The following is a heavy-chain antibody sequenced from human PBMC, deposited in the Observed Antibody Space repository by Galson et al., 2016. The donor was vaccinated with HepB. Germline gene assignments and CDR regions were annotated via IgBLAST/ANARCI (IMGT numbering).Heavy chain of an antibody. CDR2: ISYTGTIK. Sequence: SLRLSCAASGFSFSLFPFHWIRQAPGKGLEWVAVISYTGTIKYYAPSVKGRFTLSRDDAKNTVYLQMDSLKPEDTAVYYCAGKPIRGPPDYFDYWGQGTLVTVSS. D-gene: IGHD1-14*01. CDR1: GFSFSLFP. V-gene: IGHV3-30*04. CDR3: AGKPIRGPPDYFDY. J-gene: IGHJ4*02.